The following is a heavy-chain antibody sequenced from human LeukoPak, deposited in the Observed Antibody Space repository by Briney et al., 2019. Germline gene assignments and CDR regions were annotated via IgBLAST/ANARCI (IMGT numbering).Heavy chain of an antibody. D-gene: IGHD3-3*01. CDR1: GVSISSSNW. CDR2: IYHSGST. CDR3: ARAPYDFWSGSPIYFDY. Sequence: PSETLSLTCAVSGVSISSSNWWSWVRQPPGKGLEWIGEIYHSGSTNYNPSLKSRVTISVDTSKNQFSLKLSSVTAADTAVYYCARAPYDFWSGSPIYFDYWGQGTLVTVSS. J-gene: IGHJ4*02. V-gene: IGHV4-4*02.